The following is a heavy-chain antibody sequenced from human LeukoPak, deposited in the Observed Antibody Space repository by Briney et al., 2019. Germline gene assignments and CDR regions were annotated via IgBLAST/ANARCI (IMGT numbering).Heavy chain of an antibody. V-gene: IGHV5-51*01. J-gene: IGHJ6*02. D-gene: IGHD2-8*01. CDR1: GYSFSSYW. CDR3: ARRQASCTNGVCYTLYGMDV. CDR2: IYPGNSDT. Sequence: GESLKISCKASGYSFSSYWIGWVRQVPGKGLELMGIIYPGNSDTRYSPSFQGQVTISADKSISTAYLQWSSLKASDTAMYYCARRQASCTNGVCYTLYGMDVWGQGTTVTVSS.